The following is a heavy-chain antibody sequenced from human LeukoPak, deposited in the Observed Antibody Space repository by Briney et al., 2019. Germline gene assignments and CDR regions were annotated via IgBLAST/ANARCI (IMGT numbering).Heavy chain of an antibody. Sequence: SETLSLTCAVYGESFSGYYRNWIRQPPGKRLEWIGEINHSGSTNYNPSLKSRVTISVDTSKNQFSLKLSSVTAADTAVYYCARVGRDGYNFHYWGQGTLVTVSS. CDR3: ARVGRDGYNFHY. D-gene: IGHD5-24*01. CDR2: INHSGST. V-gene: IGHV4-34*01. CDR1: GESFSGYY. J-gene: IGHJ4*02.